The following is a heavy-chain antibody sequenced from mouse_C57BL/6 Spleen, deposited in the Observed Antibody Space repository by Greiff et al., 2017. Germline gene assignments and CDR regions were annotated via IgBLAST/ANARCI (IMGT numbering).Heavy chain of an antibody. J-gene: IGHJ4*01. CDR3: ARTGYYGSSYGAMDY. CDR2: IYPSDSET. V-gene: IGHV1-61*01. D-gene: IGHD1-1*01. CDR1: GYTFTSYW. Sequence: QVQLQQPGAELVRPGSSVKLSCKASGYTFTSYWMDWVKQRPGQGLEWIGNIYPSDSETHYNQKFKDKATLTVDKSSSTAYMQLSSLTSEDCGVYYGARTGYYGSSYGAMDYWGQGTSDTVSS.